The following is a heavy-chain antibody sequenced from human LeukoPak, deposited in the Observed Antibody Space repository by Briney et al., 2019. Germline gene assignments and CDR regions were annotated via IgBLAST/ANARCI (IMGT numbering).Heavy chain of an antibody. Sequence: ASVEVSCKASGYTFTGYYMHWVRQAPGQGLEWMGWINPNSGGTNYAQKFQGRVTMTRDTSISTAYMELSRLRYDDTAVYYCARGSPLYYDSSGYYYYWGQGTLVTVSS. V-gene: IGHV1-2*02. CDR2: INPNSGGT. CDR3: ARGSPLYYDSSGYYYY. CDR1: GYTFTGYY. D-gene: IGHD3-22*01. J-gene: IGHJ4*02.